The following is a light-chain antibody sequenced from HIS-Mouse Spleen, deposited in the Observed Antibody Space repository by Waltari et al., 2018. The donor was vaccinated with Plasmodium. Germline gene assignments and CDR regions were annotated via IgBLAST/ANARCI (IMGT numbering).Light chain of an antibody. Sequence: EIVLTQSPATLPLSPGERATLPCRASQSVSSYLAWYQQKPGQAPRLLIYYASNRATGIPARFSGSGSGTDFTLTISSLEPEDFAVYYCQQRSNWPPLTFGGGTKVEIK. J-gene: IGKJ4*01. CDR1: QSVSSY. CDR3: QQRSNWPPLT. V-gene: IGKV3-11*01. CDR2: YAS.